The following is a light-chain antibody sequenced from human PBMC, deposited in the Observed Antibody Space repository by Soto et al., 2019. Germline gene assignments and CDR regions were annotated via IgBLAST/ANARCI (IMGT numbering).Light chain of an antibody. CDR3: AAWDDSLNGYV. Sequence: SLLTQPPPASGTPGQRGTISCSGSSSNIGSNTVNWYQQLPGTAPKLLIYSNNQRPSGVPDRFSGSKSGTSASLAISGLQSEDEADYYCAAWDDSLNGYVFGTGTKVTVL. CDR2: SNN. CDR1: SSNIGSNT. V-gene: IGLV1-44*01. J-gene: IGLJ1*01.